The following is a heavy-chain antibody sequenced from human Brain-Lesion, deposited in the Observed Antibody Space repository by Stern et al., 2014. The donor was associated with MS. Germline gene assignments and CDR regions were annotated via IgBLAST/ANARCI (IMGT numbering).Heavy chain of an antibody. D-gene: IGHD2-15*01. CDR3: ARDRTCSGGSCYGT. CDR1: GFSVSNNY. Sequence: EVQLVESGGKLIQLGESLRISCAASGFSVSNNYMNWLRQAPGKGQDWVWLIYSGGGTYDADSVKGRFTISRDNSKNTLYLQMNNLRAEDTAVYYCARDRTCSGGSCYGTWGQGTLVTVSS. V-gene: IGHV3-53*01. J-gene: IGHJ5*02. CDR2: IYSGGGT.